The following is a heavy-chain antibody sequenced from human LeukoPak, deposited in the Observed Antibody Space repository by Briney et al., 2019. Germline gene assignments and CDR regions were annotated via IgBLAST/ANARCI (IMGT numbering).Heavy chain of an antibody. V-gene: IGHV3-21*01. Sequence: GGSLRLSCAASGFTFTSYSMNWVRHAPGKGLEWVSSISISSSYIYYADSVKGRFTISRDNAKNSLYLQMNSLRAEDTAVYYCARDFYSGSYYEYYFDYWGQGTLVTVSS. CDR3: ARDFYSGSYYEYYFDY. J-gene: IGHJ4*02. D-gene: IGHD1-26*01. CDR2: ISISSSYI. CDR1: GFTFTSYS.